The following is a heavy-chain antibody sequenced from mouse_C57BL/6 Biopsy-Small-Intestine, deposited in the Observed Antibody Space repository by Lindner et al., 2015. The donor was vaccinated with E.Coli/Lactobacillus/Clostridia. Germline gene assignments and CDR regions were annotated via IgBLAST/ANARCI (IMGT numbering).Heavy chain of an antibody. D-gene: IGHD1-1*01. CDR3: ARSPAYYYGMDV. V-gene: IGHV1-84*02. CDR2: INAGYDNT. J-gene: IGHJ1*01. Sequence: SVKVSCKASGYTFTDYAMHWVRQAPGQRLEWMGWINAGYDNTKYSQKFQGRVTITSDTPARTAYMELSSLRSEDTAVYYCARSPAYYYGMDVWGQGTTVTVSS. CDR1: GYTFTDYA.